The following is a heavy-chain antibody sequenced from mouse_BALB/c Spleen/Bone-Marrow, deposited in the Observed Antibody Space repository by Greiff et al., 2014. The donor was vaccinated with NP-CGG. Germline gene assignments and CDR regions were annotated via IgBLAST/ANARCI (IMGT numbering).Heavy chain of an antibody. CDR3: ARSGNYYFDY. J-gene: IGHJ2*01. V-gene: IGHV1S81*02. CDR1: GYTFTSYW. CDR2: INPSNGRT. Sequence: QVQLQQSGAELVKPGASVKLSCKASGYTFTSYWMHWVKQRPGQGLEWIGEINPSNGRTNYNEKFKNKATLTVDKSSSTAYMHLSSLTSEDSAVYYCARSGNYYFDYWGQGTTLTVSS. D-gene: IGHD2-1*01.